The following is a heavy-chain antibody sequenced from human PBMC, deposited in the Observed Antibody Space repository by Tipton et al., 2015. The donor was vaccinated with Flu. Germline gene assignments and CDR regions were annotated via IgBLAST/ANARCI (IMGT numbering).Heavy chain of an antibody. Sequence: LSLTCAASGFTFSSYAMHWVRQAPGKGLEWVAVISYDGSNKYYADSVKGRFTISRDNSKNTLYLQMNSLRAEDTAVYYCARGHDSSGSMVAADYWGQGTLVTVSS. D-gene: IGHD3-22*01. CDR3: ARGHDSSGSMVAADY. J-gene: IGHJ4*02. V-gene: IGHV3-30*04. CDR1: GFTFSSYA. CDR2: ISYDGSNK.